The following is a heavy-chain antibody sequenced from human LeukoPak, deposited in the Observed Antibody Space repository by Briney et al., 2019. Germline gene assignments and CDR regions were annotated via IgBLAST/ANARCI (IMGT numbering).Heavy chain of an antibody. CDR2: IYAGDSDT. J-gene: IGHJ5*02. CDR1: GYSFTSYW. V-gene: IGHV5-51*01. Sequence: GESLKISCQGSGYSFTSYWIAWVRQMPGKGLEWMGIIYAGDSDTKYSPSFQGQVTISADKSISTAYLQWSSLKASDTAIYYCAIQLGDSRNGWYWFDPWGQGTLVTVSS. D-gene: IGHD6-13*01. CDR3: AIQLGDSRNGWYWFDP.